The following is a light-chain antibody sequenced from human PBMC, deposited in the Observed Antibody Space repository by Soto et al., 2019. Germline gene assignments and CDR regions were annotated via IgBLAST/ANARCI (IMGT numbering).Light chain of an antibody. CDR1: RSDVGAYNY. CDR2: DVS. Sequence: SERTQPTAVSGSPGQSVTISCTGTRSDVGAYNYVSWYQQHPGKAPTLMICDVSQRPSGVPDRFSRSKSGNTASLTISGLQAEVEVDYCRRSYAGGYPHEVFVTAPKGSDL. CDR3: RSYAGGYPHEV. V-gene: IGLV2-11*01. J-gene: IGLJ1*01.